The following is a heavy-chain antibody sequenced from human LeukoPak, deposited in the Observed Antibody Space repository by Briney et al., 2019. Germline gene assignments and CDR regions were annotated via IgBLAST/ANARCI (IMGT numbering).Heavy chain of an antibody. J-gene: IGHJ4*02. CDR1: GYTVTGYY. Sequence: GVSVKVSCKASGYTVTGYYMHWVRQAPGQGLEWMGWLNPNSGGANYAQKFQGRVTMTRDTSISTAYMELSRLRSDDTAVYYCARGGYDFWSGYYYFDYWGQGTLVTVSS. CDR3: ARGGYDFWSGYYYFDY. CDR2: LNPNSGGA. D-gene: IGHD3-3*01. V-gene: IGHV1-2*02.